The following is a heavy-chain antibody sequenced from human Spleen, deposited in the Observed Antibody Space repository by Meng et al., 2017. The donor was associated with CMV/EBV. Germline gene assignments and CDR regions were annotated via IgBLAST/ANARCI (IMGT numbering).Heavy chain of an antibody. J-gene: IGHJ2*01. CDR3: VASGQDIDWYFDL. Sequence: GESLKISCAASGVAFSSNWVHWVRQAPGKGLEWVSRVSTDGFTTTYADSVKGRFMISRDNAQNTMYLQMNSLRVGDTAVYYCVASGQDIDWYFDLWGRGTLVTVSS. CDR2: VSTDGFTT. CDR1: GVAFSSNW. V-gene: IGHV3-74*01.